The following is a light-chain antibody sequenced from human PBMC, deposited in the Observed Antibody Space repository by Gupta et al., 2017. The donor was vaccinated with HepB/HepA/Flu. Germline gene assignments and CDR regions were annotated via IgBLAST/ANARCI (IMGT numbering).Light chain of an antibody. CDR1: QSLLHSNGYNY. J-gene: IGKJ1*01. Sequence: DIVMTQSPLSLPVTPGEPASISCRSSQSLLHSNGYNYLDWYLQKPGQSPQLLIYLGSNRASGVPDGFSGSGSGTDFTLKISRVEAEDVGVYYCMQALQTLWTFGQGTKVEIK. CDR3: MQALQTLWT. CDR2: LGS. V-gene: IGKV2-28*01.